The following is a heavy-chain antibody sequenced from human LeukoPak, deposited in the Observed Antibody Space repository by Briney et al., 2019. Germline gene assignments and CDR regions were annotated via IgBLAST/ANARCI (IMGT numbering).Heavy chain of an antibody. D-gene: IGHD1-26*01. CDR3: ARSGVGVRRDVFHY. CDR2: ITYTGKNQ. V-gene: IGHV3-30*03. CDR1: GFPFCSYG. Sequence: GGSLRLSCLASGFPFCSYGIHWVREVPGKGMEWVAVITYTGKNQYYADSVKGRFTISRDDSKNQVSLQMNRLRNEDTAMYYCARSGVGVRRDVFHYWGQGTLVTVSS. J-gene: IGHJ1*01.